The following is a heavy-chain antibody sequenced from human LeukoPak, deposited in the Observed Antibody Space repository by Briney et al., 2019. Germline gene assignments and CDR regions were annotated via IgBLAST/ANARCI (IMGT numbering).Heavy chain of an antibody. CDR3: ARGYSSTSVVGYYNYYMDV. CDR2: IYTSGRT. D-gene: IGHD6-6*01. V-gene: IGHV4-61*02. Sequence: PSETLSLTCTVSGGSISNDSYYWSWIRHPGGEALEGIGRIYTSGRTNYKPCVKNRVPLSLDTSKNQFCLKLSSVISADTAVYYCARGYSSTSVVGYYNYYMDVWGKGTTVTVSS. J-gene: IGHJ6*03. CDR1: GGSISNDSYY.